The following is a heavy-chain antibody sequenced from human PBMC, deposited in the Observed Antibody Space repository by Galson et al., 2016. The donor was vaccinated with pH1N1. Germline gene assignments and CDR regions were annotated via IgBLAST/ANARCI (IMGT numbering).Heavy chain of an antibody. CDR3: ARIFYGDYSDYFDY. CDR2: IYWNDDK. Sequence: PALVKPTQTLTLTCTFSGFSLSTSGVGVGWIRQPPGKALEWLAVIYWNDDKRYSPSLKSRLTNTKDTSKNQVVLTMTNMDPVDTATYYCARIFYGDYSDYFDYWGQGTLVTVSS. CDR1: GFSLSTSGVG. J-gene: IGHJ4*02. D-gene: IGHD4-11*01. V-gene: IGHV2-5*01.